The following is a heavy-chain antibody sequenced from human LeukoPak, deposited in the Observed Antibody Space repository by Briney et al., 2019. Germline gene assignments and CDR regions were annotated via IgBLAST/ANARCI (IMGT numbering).Heavy chain of an antibody. Sequence: VQPXGSLRLSCAASGFTFSSYAMSWVRRSTGKGLEWVSSTSGDGGATYYSNSEKGRFTIPRDNSRNTLYLQMNSLRAEDTAVYYCAKDRPNYYGSNGHYYRRDGDYWGQGTLVTVSS. CDR2: TSGDGGAT. D-gene: IGHD3-22*01. CDR3: AKDRPNYYGSNGHYYRRDGDY. V-gene: IGHV3-23*01. CDR1: GFTFSSYA. J-gene: IGHJ4*02.